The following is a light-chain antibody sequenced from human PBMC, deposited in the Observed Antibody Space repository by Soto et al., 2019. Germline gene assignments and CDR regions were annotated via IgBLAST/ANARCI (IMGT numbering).Light chain of an antibody. V-gene: IGKV3-20*01. Sequence: EIVLTQSPRTLSLSPGERATLSCRASQSVSGTYLAWYQQRPGQAPRLLIYDASNRATGIPDRFSGSGSGTDFPLTISRLEPEDFAVYYCQQYGTSPPYTFGQGTKLEIK. CDR3: QQYGTSPPYT. J-gene: IGKJ2*01. CDR2: DAS. CDR1: QSVSGTY.